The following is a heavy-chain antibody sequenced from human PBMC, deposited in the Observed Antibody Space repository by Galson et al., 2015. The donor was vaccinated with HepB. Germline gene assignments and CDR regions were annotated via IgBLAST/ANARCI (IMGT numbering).Heavy chain of an antibody. V-gene: IGHV3-15*01. CDR3: TTDQGSYYYGSGTPFDY. CDR2: IKSKTDGGTT. J-gene: IGHJ4*02. Sequence: SLRLSCAASGFTFSNAWMSWVRQAPGKGLEWVGRIKSKTDGGTTDYAAPVKGRFTISRDDSKNTLYLQMNSLKTEDTAVYYCTTDQGSYYYGSGTPFDYWGQGTLVTVSS. CDR1: GFTFSNAW. D-gene: IGHD3-10*01.